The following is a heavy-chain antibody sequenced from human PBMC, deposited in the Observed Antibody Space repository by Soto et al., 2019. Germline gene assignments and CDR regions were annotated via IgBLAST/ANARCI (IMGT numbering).Heavy chain of an antibody. V-gene: IGHV3-74*01. D-gene: IGHD6-19*01. CDR2: INTDASYT. J-gene: IGHJ4*02. CDR3: ASAQWQHTFDS. Sequence: EVQLVESGGGLVQPGGSLRLSCAASGFTFSTYWMHWVRQVPGVGLVWVSRINTDASYTTYADSVKGRFTISRDNDKTTLYLQLNSLRVEDTGVYSCASAQWQHTFDSWGPGTLVIVSS. CDR1: GFTFSTYW.